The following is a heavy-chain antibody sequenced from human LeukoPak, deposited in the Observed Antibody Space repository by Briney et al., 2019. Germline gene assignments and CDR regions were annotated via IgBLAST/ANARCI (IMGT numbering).Heavy chain of an antibody. D-gene: IGHD6-19*01. CDR3: ATHSGWRFDY. CDR2: ISSSSGII. J-gene: IGHJ4*02. CDR1: GFTFSTYS. Sequence: GGSLRLSCAASGFTFSTYSMNWVRQAPGKGLEWVSYISSSSGIIYYADSVKGRSTISRDNAKSSLYLQMNSLRAEDTAVYYCATHSGWRFDYWGQGTLVTVSS. V-gene: IGHV3-48*01.